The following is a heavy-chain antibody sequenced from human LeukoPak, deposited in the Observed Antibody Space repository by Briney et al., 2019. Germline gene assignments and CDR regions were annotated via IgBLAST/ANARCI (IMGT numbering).Heavy chain of an antibody. CDR2: ISYDGSNT. CDR1: GFTFSSYA. CDR3: ARDGYCGRPSCDLKAFDI. Sequence: PGGSLRLSCVVSGFTFSSYAMHWVRQAPGKGLEWVAVISYDGSNTYYEDSVKGRFTISRDNSKNMLFLQMNSLRAEDTAVYYCARDGYCGRPSCDLKAFDIWGQGTVVTISS. D-gene: IGHD2-2*03. V-gene: IGHV3-30-3*01. J-gene: IGHJ3*02.